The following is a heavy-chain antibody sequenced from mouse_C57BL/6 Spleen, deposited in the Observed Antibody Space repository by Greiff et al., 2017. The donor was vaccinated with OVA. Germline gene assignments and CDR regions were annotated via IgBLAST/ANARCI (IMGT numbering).Heavy chain of an antibody. D-gene: IGHD2-4*01. J-gene: IGHJ2*01. V-gene: IGHV5-9-1*02. CDR3: TREGAYDYLFDY. CDR2: ISSGGDYI. CDR1: GFTFSSYA. Sequence: DVQLVESGEGLVKPGGSLKLSCAASGFTFSSYAMSWVRQTPEKRLEWVAYISSGGDYIYYADTVKGRFTISRDNARNTLYLQMSSLKSEDTAMYYCTREGAYDYLFDYWGQGTTLTVSS.